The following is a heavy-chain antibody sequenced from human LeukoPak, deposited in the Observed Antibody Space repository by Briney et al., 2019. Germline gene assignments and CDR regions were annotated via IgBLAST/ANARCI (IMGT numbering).Heavy chain of an antibody. CDR1: GFTFNNYA. CDR3: ARDQGIEGATYMDV. CDR2: ISTNGDNT. J-gene: IGHJ6*03. Sequence: GGSLRLSCAASGFTFNNYAMHWVRRAPGKGLESVSVISTNGDNTYYGNSVKGRFTISRDNSKNTVYLHMGSLRVEDMAVYHCARDQGIEGATYMDVWGRGTTVIVSS. D-gene: IGHD1-26*01. V-gene: IGHV3-64*01.